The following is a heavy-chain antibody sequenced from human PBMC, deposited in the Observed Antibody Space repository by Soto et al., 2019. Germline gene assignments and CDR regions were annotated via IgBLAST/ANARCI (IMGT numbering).Heavy chain of an antibody. CDR1: GFTFDDYA. D-gene: IGHD3-22*01. CDR3: ATVVCDGCGYQGYYFDY. V-gene: IGHV3-9*01. CDR2: ISWNSGSI. Sequence: GGSLRLSCADSGFTFDDYAMHWVRQAPGKGLEWVSGISWNSGSIGYADYVKGRLTISRDNAKNSLYLQMNSLRAEDTAFYYWATVVCDGCGYQGYYFDYGGQGPVITVSS. J-gene: IGHJ4*02.